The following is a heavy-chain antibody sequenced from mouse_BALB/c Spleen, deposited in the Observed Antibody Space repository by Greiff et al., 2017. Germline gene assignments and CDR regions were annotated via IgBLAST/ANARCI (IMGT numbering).Heavy chain of an antibody. V-gene: IGHV1-9*01. CDR2: ILPGIGST. J-gene: IGHJ3*01. Sequence: QVQLQQSGAELMKPGASVKISCKATGYTFSSYWIEWVKQRPGHGLEWIGEILPGIGSTNYNEKFKGKATFTADTSSNTAYMQLSSLTSEDSAVYYCARHHYGSSEAYWGQGTLVTVSA. CDR1: GYTFSSYW. D-gene: IGHD1-1*01. CDR3: ARHHYGSSEAY.